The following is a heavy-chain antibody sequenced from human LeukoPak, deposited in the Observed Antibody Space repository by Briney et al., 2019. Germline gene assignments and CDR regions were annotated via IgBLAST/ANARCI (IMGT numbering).Heavy chain of an antibody. D-gene: IGHD2-2*01. CDR1: GGSFSNYA. V-gene: IGHV1-69*13. CDR2: IIPIFGTA. CDR3: ASAPVPAAIVFFGY. Sequence: SVKVSCKASGGSFSNYAVSWVRQAPGQGLEWMGGIIPIFGTANYAQKFQGRVTITADESTSTAYMELSSLRSEDTAVYYCASAPVPAAIVFFGYWGQGTLVTVSS. J-gene: IGHJ4*02.